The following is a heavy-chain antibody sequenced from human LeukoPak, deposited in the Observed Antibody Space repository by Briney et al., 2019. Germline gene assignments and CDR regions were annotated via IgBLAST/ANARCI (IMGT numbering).Heavy chain of an antibody. D-gene: IGHD6-6*01. CDR3: ARGSIAARSHPFDY. J-gene: IGHJ4*02. CDR1: GYTFTRYG. Sequence: ASVKVSCKASGYTFTRYGISWVRQAPGQGLEWMGWISAYNGNTNYAQKLQGRVTVTTDTSTSTAYMGLRSLRSDDTAVYYCARGSIAARSHPFDYWGQGTLVTVSS. CDR2: ISAYNGNT. V-gene: IGHV1-18*01.